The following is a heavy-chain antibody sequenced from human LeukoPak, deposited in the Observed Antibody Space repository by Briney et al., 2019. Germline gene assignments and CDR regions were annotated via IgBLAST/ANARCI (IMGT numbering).Heavy chain of an antibody. Sequence: PGGSLRLSCAASGFTFSTYAMSWVRQAPGKGLELVSGVVNSGSNTYYVDSVKGRFTISRDNSKNMLWLQMNSLRADDTAVYYCAAAMTEYWYLDLWGRGTLVTVSS. V-gene: IGHV3-23*05. CDR2: VVNSGSNT. CDR1: GFTFSTYA. D-gene: IGHD2-21*02. CDR3: AAAMTEYWYLDL. J-gene: IGHJ2*01.